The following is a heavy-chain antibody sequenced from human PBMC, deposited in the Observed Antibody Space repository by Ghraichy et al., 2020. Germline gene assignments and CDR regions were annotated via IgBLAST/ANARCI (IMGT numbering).Heavy chain of an antibody. CDR3: ARVSEEGYIIDY. Sequence: GGSLRLSCAASGFTVISNYMSWVRQAPGKGLEWVSVIYSGGSTYYADSVKGRFTISRDNSKNTLYLQMNSLRAEDTAVYYCARVSEEGYIIDYWGQGTLVTVSS. CDR1: GFTVISNY. CDR2: IYSGGST. V-gene: IGHV3-53*01. J-gene: IGHJ4*02. D-gene: IGHD2-2*02.